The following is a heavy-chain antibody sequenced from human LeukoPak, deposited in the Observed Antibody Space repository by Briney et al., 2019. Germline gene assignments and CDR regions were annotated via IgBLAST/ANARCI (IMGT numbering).Heavy chain of an antibody. CDR3: AKDFGEAAFDI. V-gene: IGHV3-30*18. J-gene: IGHJ3*02. CDR2: ISYDGSDK. CDR1: GFSFSNYG. D-gene: IGHD3-10*01. Sequence: GGSLRLSCAASGFSFSNYGMHWVRQAPGKGLEWVAIISYDGSDKYYADSVKGRFTISRDNSKNTLYLQMNSLRAEDTAVYYCAKDFGEAAFDIWGQGTMVTVSS.